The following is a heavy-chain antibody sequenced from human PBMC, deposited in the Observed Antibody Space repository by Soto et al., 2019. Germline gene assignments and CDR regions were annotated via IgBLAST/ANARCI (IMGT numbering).Heavy chain of an antibody. Sequence: SETLSLTCTVSGGSISSYYWSWIRQPPGKGLEWIGYIYYSGSTNYNPSLKSRVTISVDTSKNQFSLKLTSVTAADTAVYYCARGDTYFDYWGQGTLVTVSS. CDR3: ARGDTYFDY. CDR2: IYYSGST. J-gene: IGHJ4*02. V-gene: IGHV4-59*01. CDR1: GGSISSYY. D-gene: IGHD5-18*01.